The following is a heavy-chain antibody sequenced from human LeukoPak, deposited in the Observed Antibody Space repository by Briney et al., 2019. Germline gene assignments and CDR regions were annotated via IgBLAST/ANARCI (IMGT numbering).Heavy chain of an antibody. CDR1: GFTFSTYA. D-gene: IGHD2-2*01. Sequence: PGGSLRLSCSASGFTFSTYAMHWVRQAPGKGLEYVSSINTNGGSAYYPGSVKGRFTISRENAKNSLYLQMNSLRAGDTAVYYCAREGYCSSTSCFQGMDVWGQGTTVTVSS. CDR3: AREGYCSSTSCFQGMDV. J-gene: IGHJ6*02. V-gene: IGHV3-64*04. CDR2: INTNGGSA.